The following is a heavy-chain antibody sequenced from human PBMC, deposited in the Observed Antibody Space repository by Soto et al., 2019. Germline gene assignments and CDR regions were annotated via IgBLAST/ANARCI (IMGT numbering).Heavy chain of an antibody. CDR1: GYTFTSYG. CDR3: ARQGSNEYYYYGMDV. CDR2: IIRIFGTP. V-gene: IGHV1-69*13. Sequence: SVKVSCKASGYTFTSYGISWVRQAPGQGLEWMGGIIRIFGTPDYAQRFQGRVTITADESTSTAYMELSSLRSEDTAVYYCARQGSNEYYYYGMDVWGQGTTVTVSS. D-gene: IGHD3-10*01. J-gene: IGHJ6*02.